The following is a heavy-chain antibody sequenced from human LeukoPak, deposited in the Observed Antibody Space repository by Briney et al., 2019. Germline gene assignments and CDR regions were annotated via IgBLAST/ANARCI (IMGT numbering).Heavy chain of an antibody. D-gene: IGHD3-10*01. V-gene: IGHV3-23*01. J-gene: IGHJ4*02. CDR1: GFTFSSYA. CDR3: ARDYPSWSDH. Sequence: GGSLRLSCAASGFTFSSYAMSWVRQAPGKGLEWVSAISGSGGSTYYADSVKGRFTISRDNSKNTVYLQLNSLRAEDTAVYYCARDYPSWSDHWGQGTLVTVSS. CDR2: ISGSGGST.